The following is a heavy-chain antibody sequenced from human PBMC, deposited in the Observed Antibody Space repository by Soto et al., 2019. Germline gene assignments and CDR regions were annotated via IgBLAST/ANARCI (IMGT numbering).Heavy chain of an antibody. J-gene: IGHJ4*02. Sequence: PGGSLRLSCAASGFTFSKYGMHWVRQAPGKGPEWVALIWNDGIRKVYVDSVKGRFTISRDNSKNTLDLQMNNLRDEDTAVYYCARDDDNDANALDYWGPGTLVTVSS. V-gene: IGHV3-33*01. CDR1: GFTFSKYG. CDR3: ARDDDNDANALDY. CDR2: IWNDGIRK.